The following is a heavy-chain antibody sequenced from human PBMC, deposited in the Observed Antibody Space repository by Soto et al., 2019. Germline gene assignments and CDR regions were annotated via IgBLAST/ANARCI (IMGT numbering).Heavy chain of an antibody. J-gene: IGHJ3*02. CDR2: MNPNGGNT. V-gene: IGHV1-8*01. CDR3: ARVNSIVATIGAFDI. Sequence: GASVKVSCKASGYTFTSYDINWVRQATGQGLEWMGWMNPNGGNTGYAQKFQGRVTMTRDTSTSTVYMELSSLRSEDTAVYYCARVNSIVATIGAFDIWGQGTMVTVSS. D-gene: IGHD5-12*01. CDR1: GYTFTSYD.